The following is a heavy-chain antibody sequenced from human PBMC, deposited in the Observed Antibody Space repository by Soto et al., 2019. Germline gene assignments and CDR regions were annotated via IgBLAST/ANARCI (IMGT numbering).Heavy chain of an antibody. CDR2: INPDGGT. Sequence: SETLSLTCGVYGQSLSGYYWDWIRQPPGKGLEWIGEINPDGGTNYNPSLKSRVTISIGTSGTQFSLKLSSVTAADTAVYFCARGQRSDSFFDYWGQGALVTVYS. V-gene: IGHV4-34*01. J-gene: IGHJ4*02. CDR3: ARGQRSDSFFDY. CDR1: GQSLSGYY.